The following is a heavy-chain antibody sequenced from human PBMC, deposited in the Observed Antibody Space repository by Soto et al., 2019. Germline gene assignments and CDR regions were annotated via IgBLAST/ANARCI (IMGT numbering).Heavy chain of an antibody. CDR3: TTALDCWSGYYYYYGMDV. J-gene: IGHJ6*02. CDR2: IKSKTDGGTT. V-gene: IGHV3-15*07. D-gene: IGHD3-3*01. Sequence: EVQLVESGGGLVKPGGSLRLSCAASGFTFSNAWMNWVRQAPGKGLEWVGRIKSKTDGGTTDYAAPVKGRFTISRDDSKNTMYLQMNSLKTEDTAVYYCTTALDCWSGYYYYYGMDVWGQGTTVTVSS. CDR1: GFTFSNAW.